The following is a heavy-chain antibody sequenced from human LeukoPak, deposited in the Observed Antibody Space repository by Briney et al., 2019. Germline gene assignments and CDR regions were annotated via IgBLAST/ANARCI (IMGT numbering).Heavy chain of an antibody. D-gene: IGHD5-18*01. Sequence: ETLSLTCAVYGGSFSGYYWSWVRQAPGKGLEWVANIKQDGSEKYYVDSVKGRFTISRDNAKNSLYLQMNSLRAEDTAVYYCARGGYSYGYHYWGQGTLVTVSS. J-gene: IGHJ4*02. CDR2: IKQDGSEK. CDR3: ARGGYSYGYHY. CDR1: GGSFSGYY. V-gene: IGHV3-7*01.